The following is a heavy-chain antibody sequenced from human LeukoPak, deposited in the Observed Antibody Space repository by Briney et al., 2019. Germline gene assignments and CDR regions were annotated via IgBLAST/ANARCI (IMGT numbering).Heavy chain of an antibody. Sequence: NPSETLSLTCAVYGGSFSGYYWSWIRQPPGKGLEWIGEINHSGSTNYTPSLKSRVTISVDTSKNQFSLKLSSVTAADTAVYYCARGGGGYYGSGSYYNGRGYMDVWGKGTTVTVSS. CDR1: GGSFSGYY. D-gene: IGHD3-10*01. CDR2: INHSGST. J-gene: IGHJ6*03. CDR3: ARGGGGYYGSGSYYNGRGYMDV. V-gene: IGHV4-34*01.